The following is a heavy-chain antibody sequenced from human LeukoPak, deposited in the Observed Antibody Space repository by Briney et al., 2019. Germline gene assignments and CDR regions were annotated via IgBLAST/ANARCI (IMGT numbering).Heavy chain of an antibody. CDR1: GFTFSSYA. CDR2: ISSNGGST. D-gene: IGHD4-17*01. V-gene: IGHV3-64*01. CDR3: ARGGRNGDHEMGDY. Sequence: GGSLRLSCAASGFTFSSYAMHWVRQAPGKGLEYVSAISSNGGSTYYANSVKGRFTISRDNSKNTLYLQMGSLRAEDMAVYYCARGGRNGDHEMGDYWGQGTLVTVSS. J-gene: IGHJ4*02.